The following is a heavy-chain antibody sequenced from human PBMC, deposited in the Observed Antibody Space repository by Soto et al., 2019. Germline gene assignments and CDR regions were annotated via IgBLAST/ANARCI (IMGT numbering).Heavy chain of an antibody. J-gene: IGHJ6*02. CDR2: IIPIFGTA. D-gene: IGHD3-16*01. V-gene: IGHV1-69*12. Sequence: QVQLVQSGAEVKKPGSSVKVSCKASGGTFSSYAISWVRQAPGQGLEWMGGIIPIFGTADYAQKFQGRVTITADESTSTADMDLSSLRSEDPAVYYCARHLGGNHYYYGMDVWGQGTTVTVSS. CDR1: GGTFSSYA. CDR3: ARHLGGNHYYYGMDV.